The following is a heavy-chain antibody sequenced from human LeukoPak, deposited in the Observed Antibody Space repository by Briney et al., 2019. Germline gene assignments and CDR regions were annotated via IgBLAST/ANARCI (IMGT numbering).Heavy chain of an antibody. D-gene: IGHD5-18*01. CDR1: GGTFRIYA. CDR2: IIPIFGTA. Sequence: SVKVSCKASGGTFRIYAISWVRQAPGQGLEWMGRIIPIFGTANYTQTFQGRVTIPTDEPARTAYGELGRLMCQHTGVSVCARGLLIGRAMGMSQSTWNPWDIWGQGTMVTVSS. V-gene: IGHV1-69*05. J-gene: IGHJ3*02. CDR3: ARGLLIGRAMGMSQSTWNPWDI.